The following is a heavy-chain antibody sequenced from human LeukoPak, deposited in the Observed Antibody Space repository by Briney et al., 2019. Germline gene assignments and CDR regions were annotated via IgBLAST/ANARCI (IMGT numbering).Heavy chain of an antibody. CDR3: ARDLGPRGYSYGVGYYFDY. J-gene: IGHJ4*02. CDR2: IIPIFGTA. V-gene: IGHV1-69*13. Sequence: SVKVSCKASGYTFTGYYMHWVRQAPGQGLEWMGGIIPIFGTANYAQKFQGRVTITADESTSTAYMELSSLRSEDTAVYYCARDLGPRGYSYGVGYYFDYWGQGTLVTVSS. D-gene: IGHD5-18*01. CDR1: GYTFTGYY.